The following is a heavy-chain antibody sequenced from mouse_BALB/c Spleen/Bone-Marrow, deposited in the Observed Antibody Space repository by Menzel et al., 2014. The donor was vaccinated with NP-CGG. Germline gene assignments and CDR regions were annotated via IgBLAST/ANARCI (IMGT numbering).Heavy chain of an antibody. Sequence: EVKLVESGGGLVKPGGSLKLSCAASGFTLSSYAMSWVRQTPEKRLERVASISSAGSTYYPNSVKGRFTVSRDNARNILYLQMSSLRSEDTAMYYCVRWTTYPLMDYWGQGTSVTVSS. CDR2: ISSAGST. CDR3: VRWTTYPLMDY. V-gene: IGHV5-6-5*01. J-gene: IGHJ4*01. D-gene: IGHD5-5*01. CDR1: GFTLSSYA.